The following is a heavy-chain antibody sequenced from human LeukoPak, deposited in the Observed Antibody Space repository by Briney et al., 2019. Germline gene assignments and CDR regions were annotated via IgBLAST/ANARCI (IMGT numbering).Heavy chain of an antibody. Sequence: GASVKVSCKASGYIFTNYGISWVRQAPGQGLEWMGWISVYNGNTNYAQKLQGRVTMTTDTSASTAYMELRSLRSDDTAVYYCARSSAAFWSGRGVRPDFDYWGQGTLVTVSS. J-gene: IGHJ4*02. V-gene: IGHV1-18*01. CDR1: GYIFTNYG. CDR2: ISVYNGNT. CDR3: ARSSAAFWSGRGVRPDFDY. D-gene: IGHD3-3*01.